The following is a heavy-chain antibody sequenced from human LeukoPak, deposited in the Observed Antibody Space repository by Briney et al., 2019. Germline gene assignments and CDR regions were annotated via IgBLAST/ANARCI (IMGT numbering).Heavy chain of an antibody. V-gene: IGHV3-7*03. Sequence: GGSLTLSCTASGFTFSNYWMMWVRQAPGKGLEWVANINEDGSEKYYADSVEGRFTISRDNAKNSLDLQMNSLRAEDTAVYYCAKAYYDFWSDYYYMDVWGKGTTVTVSS. D-gene: IGHD3-3*01. CDR1: GFTFSNYW. CDR3: AKAYYDFWSDYYYMDV. J-gene: IGHJ6*03. CDR2: INEDGSEK.